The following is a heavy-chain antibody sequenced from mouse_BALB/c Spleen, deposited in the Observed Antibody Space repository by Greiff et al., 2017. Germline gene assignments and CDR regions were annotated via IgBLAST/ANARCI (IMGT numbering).Heavy chain of an antibody. J-gene: IGHJ4*01. V-gene: IGHV14-1*02. D-gene: IGHD1-1*01. CDR3: AIDYCSSSYDAMDY. Sequence: VQLQQSGAELVRPGALVKLSCKASGFNIKDYYMHWVKQRPEQGLEWIGWIDPENGNTIYDPKFQGKASITADTSSNTAYLQLSSLTSEDTDVYDCAIDYCSSSYDAMDYWGQGTTVTVSS. CDR1: GFNIKDYY. CDR2: IDPENGNT.